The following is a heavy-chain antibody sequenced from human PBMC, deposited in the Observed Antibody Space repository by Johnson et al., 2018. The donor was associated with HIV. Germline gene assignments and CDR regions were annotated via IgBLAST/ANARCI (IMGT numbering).Heavy chain of an antibody. CDR2: ISYDGSNK. J-gene: IGHJ3*02. CDR1: GFTFSSYA. Sequence: VQLVESGGGVVQPGRSLRLSCAASGFTFSSYAMHWVRQAPGKGLEWVAVISYDGSNKYYADSVKGRLTISRDNSKNTLDLQMNSLRAEDTAVYYCAKDYEWFGEFVDAFDIWGQGTMVTVSS. D-gene: IGHD3-10*01. V-gene: IGHV3-30-3*01. CDR3: AKDYEWFGEFVDAFDI.